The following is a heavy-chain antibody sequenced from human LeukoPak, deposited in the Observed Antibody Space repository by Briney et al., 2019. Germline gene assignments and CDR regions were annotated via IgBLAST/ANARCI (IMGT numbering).Heavy chain of an antibody. CDR2: IYHSGST. J-gene: IGHJ3*02. CDR3: ARGAYDSSGYYVDAFDI. D-gene: IGHD3-22*01. CDR1: GGSISSGGYS. Sequence: SETLSLTCAVSGGSISSGGYSWSWIRQPPGKGLEWIGYIYHSGSTYYNPSLKSRVTISVDRSKNQFSLKLSSVTAADTAVYYCARGAYDSSGYYVDAFDIWGQGTMVTVSS. V-gene: IGHV4-30-2*01.